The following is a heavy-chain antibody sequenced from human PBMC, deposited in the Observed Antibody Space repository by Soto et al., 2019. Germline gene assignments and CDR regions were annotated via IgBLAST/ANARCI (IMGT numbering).Heavy chain of an antibody. CDR2: VNPSGGHT. D-gene: IGHD2-21*02. Sequence: QVQLMQSGAEVKKPGASVKVSCKASGDTFTNYYIHWVRQAPGQGLEWMGTVNPSGGHTTYSQNFLGRVTMTRDTATSTLYMELTSLTSDDAAVYYCARGGRVVVVTAAFDYWGQGTLVTVSS. V-gene: IGHV1-46*01. CDR1: GDTFTNYY. J-gene: IGHJ4*02. CDR3: ARGGRVVVVTAAFDY.